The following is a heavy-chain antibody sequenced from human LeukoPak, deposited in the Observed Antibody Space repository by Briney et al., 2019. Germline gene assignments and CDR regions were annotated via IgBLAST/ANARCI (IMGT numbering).Heavy chain of an antibody. CDR2: ISGSGGST. J-gene: IGHJ4*02. V-gene: IGHV3-23*01. CDR1: EFIVSINY. D-gene: IGHD3-22*01. CDR3: AKAATYYYDSSGYYTYFDY. Sequence: GGSLRLSCAASEFIVSINYMTWVRQAPGKGLEWVSAISGSGGSTYYADSVKGRFTISRDNSKNTLYLQMNSLRAEDTAVYYCAKAATYYYDSSGYYTYFDYWGQGTLVTVSS.